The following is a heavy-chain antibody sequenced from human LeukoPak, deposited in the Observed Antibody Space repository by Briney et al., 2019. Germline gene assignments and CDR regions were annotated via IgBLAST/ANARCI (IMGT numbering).Heavy chain of an antibody. CDR2: MNTKSGNT. Sequence: ASVKVSCKASGYTFTRYDINWVRQATGQGLEWMGWMNTKSGNTGHAQKFQGRVTITRDTSISTVYMELSSLRSEDTAVYYCARAVPYDILTGYDYWGQGTLVTVSS. CDR3: ARAVPYDILTGYDY. V-gene: IGHV1-8*03. D-gene: IGHD3-9*01. J-gene: IGHJ4*02. CDR1: GYTFTRYD.